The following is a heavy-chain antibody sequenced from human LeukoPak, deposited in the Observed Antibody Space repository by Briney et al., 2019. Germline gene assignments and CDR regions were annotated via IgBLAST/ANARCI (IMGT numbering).Heavy chain of an antibody. CDR3: VRGWTTVTTTDYYGMDV. D-gene: IGHD4-17*01. CDR2: ISYDGSNK. Sequence: PGGSLRLSCAASGFTFSSYGMHWVRQAPGKGLEWVAVISYDGSNKYYADSVKGRFTISRDNSKNTLYLQMNSLRAEDTAVYYCVRGWTTVTTTDYYGMDVWGQGTTVTVSS. V-gene: IGHV3-30*03. J-gene: IGHJ6*02. CDR1: GFTFSSYG.